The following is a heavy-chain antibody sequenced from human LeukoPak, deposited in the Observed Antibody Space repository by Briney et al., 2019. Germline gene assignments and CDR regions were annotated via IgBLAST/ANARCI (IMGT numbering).Heavy chain of an antibody. CDR1: GGTFSSYA. V-gene: IGHV1-69*06. J-gene: IGHJ4*02. CDR2: IIPIFGTA. D-gene: IGHD1-14*01. CDR3: ASRTESGEPFDY. Sequence: SVKVSCKASGGTFSSYAISWVRQAPGQGLEWMGGIIPIFGTANYAQKFQGRVTITADKSTSTAYMELSSLRSEDTAVYYCASRTESGEPFDYWGQGTLVAVSS.